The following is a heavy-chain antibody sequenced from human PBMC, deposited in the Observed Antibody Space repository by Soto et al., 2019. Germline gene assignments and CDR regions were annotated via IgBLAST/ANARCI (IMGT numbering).Heavy chain of an antibody. CDR1: GGSFSGFY. D-gene: IGHD2-21*01. CDR2: IHHSGGT. J-gene: IGHJ4*02. Sequence: SETLSLTCAVYGGSFSGFYWSWVRQPPGKGPEWVGEIHHSGGTNYYPSLKSRVTISVDTSKNQFSLKLSSVTAEDTAVYYYARGRVRDFKKNYFDYWGQGTLVTVSS. V-gene: IGHV4-34*01. CDR3: ARGRVRDFKKNYFDY.